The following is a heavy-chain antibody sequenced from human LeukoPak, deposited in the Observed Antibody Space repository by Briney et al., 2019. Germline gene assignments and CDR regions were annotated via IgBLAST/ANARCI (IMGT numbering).Heavy chain of an antibody. D-gene: IGHD6-19*01. CDR1: GGSISSGGYY. CDR2: IYYSGST. CDR3: VRGGAYSSGWYVEGYYYYGMDV. J-gene: IGHJ6*04. V-gene: IGHV4-31*03. Sequence: PQTLCLTCTVSGGSISSGGYYWSWIRQHPGKGLEWIGYIYYSGSTYYNPSLKSRVTISVDTSKNQFSLKLSSVTAADTAVYYCVRGGAYSSGWYVEGYYYYGMDVWGKGTTVTVSS.